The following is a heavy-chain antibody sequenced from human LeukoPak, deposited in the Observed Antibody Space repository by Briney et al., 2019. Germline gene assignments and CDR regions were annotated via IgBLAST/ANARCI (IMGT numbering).Heavy chain of an antibody. Sequence: GGSLRLSCAASGFTFRSYAMHWVRQAPGKGLEWVAVISYDGSNKYYADSVKGRFTSSRDNSQNTLYLQMNSLRAEDTAVYYCARDGSISDSGSYYGYFDYWGQGTLVTVSS. D-gene: IGHD1-26*01. J-gene: IGHJ4*02. V-gene: IGHV3-30-3*01. CDR3: ARDGSISDSGSYYGYFDY. CDR2: ISYDGSNK. CDR1: GFTFRSYA.